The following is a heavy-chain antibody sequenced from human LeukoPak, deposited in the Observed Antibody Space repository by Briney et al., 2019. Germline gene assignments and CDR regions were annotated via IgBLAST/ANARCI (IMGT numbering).Heavy chain of an antibody. CDR3: ARVEFCTNGVCHPPYYYYMDV. CDR2: IYYSGST. CDR1: GGSISSYY. D-gene: IGHD2-8*01. J-gene: IGHJ6*03. Sequence: SETLSLTCTVSGGSISSYYWSWIRQPPGKGLEWIGYIYYSGSTNYNPSLKSRISISVDTSKNQFSLKMSSVTAADTAVYYCARVEFCTNGVCHPPYYYYMDVWGRGTTVTVSS. V-gene: IGHV4-59*01.